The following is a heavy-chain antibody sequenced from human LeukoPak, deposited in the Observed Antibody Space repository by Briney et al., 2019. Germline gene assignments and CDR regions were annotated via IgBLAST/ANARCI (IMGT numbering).Heavy chain of an antibody. CDR1: GFTFSSYA. J-gene: IGHJ6*02. V-gene: IGHV3-23*01. D-gene: IGHD6-19*01. Sequence: PGGSLRLSCAASGFTFSSYAMSRVRQAPGKGLEWVSAISGSGGSTYYADSVKGRFTISRDNSKNTLYLQMNSLRAEDTAVYYCAKDHSLYSSGWYVYYYYGMDVWGQGTTVTVSS. CDR3: AKDHSLYSSGWYVYYYYGMDV. CDR2: ISGSGGST.